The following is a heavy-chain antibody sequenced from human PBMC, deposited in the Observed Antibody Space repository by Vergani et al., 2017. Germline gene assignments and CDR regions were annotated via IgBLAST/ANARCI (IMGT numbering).Heavy chain of an antibody. D-gene: IGHD6-19*01. J-gene: IGHJ4*02. Sequence: EVQLVESGGGLVQPGRSLRLSCAASGFSFDDYAMHWVRQAPGKGLEWVSGISWNSGSIGYADSVKGRFTISSDNAKNSLYLQMNSLRAEDTALYYCAKDMSIAVAGTFFDYWGQGTLVTVSS. CDR2: ISWNSGSI. CDR1: GFSFDDYA. V-gene: IGHV3-9*01. CDR3: AKDMSIAVAGTFFDY.